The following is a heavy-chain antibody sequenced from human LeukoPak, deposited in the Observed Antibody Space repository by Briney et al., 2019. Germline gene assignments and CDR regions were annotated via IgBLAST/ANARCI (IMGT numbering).Heavy chain of an antibody. J-gene: IGHJ4*02. CDR1: GYSSTSYW. Sequence: PGESLKISCKGSGYSSTSYWIGWVRQMPGKGLEWMGIIYPGDSDTRYSPSFQGQVTISADKSISTAYLQWSSLKASDTAMYYCARRYWNYAYYFDYWGQGTLVTVSS. CDR2: IYPGDSDT. CDR3: ARRYWNYAYYFDY. V-gene: IGHV5-51*01. D-gene: IGHD1-7*01.